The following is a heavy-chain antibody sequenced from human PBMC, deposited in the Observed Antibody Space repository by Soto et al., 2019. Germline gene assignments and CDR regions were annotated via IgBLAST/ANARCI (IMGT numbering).Heavy chain of an antibody. V-gene: IGHV4-34*01. J-gene: IGHJ4*02. D-gene: IGHD3-9*01. Sequence: SETLSLTCAVYGGSFSGYYWSWIRQPPGKGLEWIGEINHSGSTNYNPSLKTRVTISVDTSKNQFSLKLNSVTAADSAVYFCARLEGLATISYYFDFWGPGALVTVSS. CDR3: ARLEGLATISYYFDF. CDR1: GGSFSGYY. CDR2: INHSGST.